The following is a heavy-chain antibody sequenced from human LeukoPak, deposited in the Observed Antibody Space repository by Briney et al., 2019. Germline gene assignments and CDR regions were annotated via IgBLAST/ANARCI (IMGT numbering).Heavy chain of an antibody. CDR2: IYTSGST. CDR3: ARLSMVRGVKGFDP. CDR1: GGSISSGSYY. V-gene: IGHV4-61*02. Sequence: KASETLSLTCTVSGGSISSGSYYWSWIRQPAGKGLEWIGRIYTSGSTNYNPSLKSRVTISVDTSKNQFSLKLSSVTAADTAVYYCARLSMVRGVKGFDPWGQGTLVTVSS. D-gene: IGHD3-10*01. J-gene: IGHJ5*02.